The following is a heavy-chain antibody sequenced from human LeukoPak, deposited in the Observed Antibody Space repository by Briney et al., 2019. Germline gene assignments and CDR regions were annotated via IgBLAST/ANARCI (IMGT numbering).Heavy chain of an antibody. V-gene: IGHV3-21*01. J-gene: IGHJ5*02. CDR3: ARDLRQQLVDSRWFAP. CDR1: GFTFSSYS. D-gene: IGHD6-13*01. Sequence: GGSLRLSCAASGFTFSSYSMNWVRQAPGKGLEWVSSISSSSSYIYYADSVKGRFTISRDNAKNSLYLQMNSLRAEDTAVYYCARDLRQQLVDSRWFAPWGQGTLVTVSS. CDR2: ISSSSSYI.